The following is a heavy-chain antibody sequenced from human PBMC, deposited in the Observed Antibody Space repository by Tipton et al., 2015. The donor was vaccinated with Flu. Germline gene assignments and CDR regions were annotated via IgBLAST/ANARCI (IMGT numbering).Heavy chain of an antibody. CDR1: GDSIGSAYY. CDR3: ARALNYWPEAIRRWFDP. J-gene: IGHJ5*02. CDR2: IHRSGNT. Sequence: LRLSCSVSGDSIGSAYYWGWIRQPPGKGLEWIGNIHRSGNTYHNPSLKSRVTISVDSSKNQFSLRLSSVTAADTAVYYCARALNYWPEAIRRWFDPWGQGTLVTVSS. V-gene: IGHV4-38-2*02. D-gene: IGHD1-7*01.